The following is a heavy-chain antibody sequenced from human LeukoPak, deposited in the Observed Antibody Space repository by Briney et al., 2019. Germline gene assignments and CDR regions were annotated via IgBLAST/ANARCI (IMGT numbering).Heavy chain of an antibody. Sequence: ASVKVSCKASGYTFTDYLIHWVRQAPGQGPEWMGWINPNSGGTNYAQKFQGRVTMTRDTSISTAYMELSGLRSDDTAVYYCARGELLSGYFDYWGQGPLVTVSS. D-gene: IGHD1-26*01. CDR2: INPNSGGT. CDR3: ARGELLSGYFDY. V-gene: IGHV1-2*02. J-gene: IGHJ4*02. CDR1: GYTFTDYL.